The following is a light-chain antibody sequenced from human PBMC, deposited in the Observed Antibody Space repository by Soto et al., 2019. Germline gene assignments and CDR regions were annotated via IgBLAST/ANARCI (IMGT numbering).Light chain of an antibody. V-gene: IGKV3-15*01. CDR1: QSVSGN. Sequence: EIVMTQSPATLSVSPGERATLSCRASQSVSGNLAWYQQRPGQAPRLLIYGASTRATGIPARFSGSGSGTEFTLTISSLQSEGFAVYYCQQYNNWPPLFGGGTKVDIK. J-gene: IGKJ4*01. CDR2: GAS. CDR3: QQYNNWPPL.